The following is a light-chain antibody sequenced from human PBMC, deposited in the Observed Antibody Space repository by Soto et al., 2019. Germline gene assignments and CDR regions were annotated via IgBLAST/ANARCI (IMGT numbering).Light chain of an antibody. CDR1: QSVTTF. CDR2: DAS. J-gene: IGKJ4*01. V-gene: IGKV3-11*01. Sequence: EIVLTQSPVTLSLSPGERATLSCRASQSVTTFLSWYQQKPGHAPRLLIYDASKSATGIPARFSGSGSGTDFPLTISSLEPEDFAVDYCQQRTTWPLTFCGGTKVEIK. CDR3: QQRTTWPLT.